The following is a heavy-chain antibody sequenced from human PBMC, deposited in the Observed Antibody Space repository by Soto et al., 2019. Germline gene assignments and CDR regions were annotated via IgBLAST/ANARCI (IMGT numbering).Heavy chain of an antibody. D-gene: IGHD5-12*01. CDR3: AKDLGGYGTNYYYYYGMDV. J-gene: IGHJ6*02. V-gene: IGHV3-23*01. CDR1: GFTFSSYA. CDR2: ISGSGGST. Sequence: GGSLRLSCAASGFTFSSYAMSWVRQAPGKGLEWVSAISGSGGSTYYADSVKGRFTISRDNSKNTLYLQMNSLRAEDTAVYYCAKDLGGYGTNYYYYYGMDVWGQGTTVTVSS.